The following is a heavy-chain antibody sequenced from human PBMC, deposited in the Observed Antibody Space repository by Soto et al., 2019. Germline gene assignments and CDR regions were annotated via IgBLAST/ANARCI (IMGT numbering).Heavy chain of an antibody. J-gene: IGHJ5*02. CDR1: GFAFSTYG. CDR2: ISYDGTDK. D-gene: IGHD6-19*01. Sequence: QVHLVESGGGVVQPGRSLTISCVGSGFAFSTYGMHWVRQAPAKGLEWVALISYDGTDKYYADSVKGRFSISRDTSKQTLSLKMDSLRPEDTAVYYCAKDFGAWSDSWGQGTLVNVSS. CDR3: AKDFGAWSDS. V-gene: IGHV3-30*18.